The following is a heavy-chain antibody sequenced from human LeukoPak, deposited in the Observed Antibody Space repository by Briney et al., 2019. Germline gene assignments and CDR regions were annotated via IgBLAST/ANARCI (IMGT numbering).Heavy chain of an antibody. CDR1: GYTFTGYY. Sequence: ASVKVSCKASGYTFTGYYMHWVRQAPGQGLEWMGWINPNSGGTNYAQKFQGRVTMTRGTSISTAYMELRRLRSDDTAVYYCARSVAVAGSPLGYWGQGTLVTVSS. CDR2: INPNSGGT. CDR3: ARSVAVAGSPLGY. V-gene: IGHV1-2*02. D-gene: IGHD6-19*01. J-gene: IGHJ4*02.